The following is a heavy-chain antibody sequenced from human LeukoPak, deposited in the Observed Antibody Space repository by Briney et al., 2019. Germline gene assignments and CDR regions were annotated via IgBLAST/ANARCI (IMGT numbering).Heavy chain of an antibody. Sequence: PSETLSLTCAVYGVSFSGYYWSWIRQPPGKGLEWIGEISHSGSTNYNQSLKSRVTISVDTSKNQFSLKLSSVTAADTAVYYCARVPDYDYVWGSYRYRDAFDYWGQGTLVTVSS. CDR2: ISHSGST. CDR1: GVSFSGYY. CDR3: ARVPDYDYVWGSYRYRDAFDY. J-gene: IGHJ4*02. D-gene: IGHD3-16*02. V-gene: IGHV4-34*01.